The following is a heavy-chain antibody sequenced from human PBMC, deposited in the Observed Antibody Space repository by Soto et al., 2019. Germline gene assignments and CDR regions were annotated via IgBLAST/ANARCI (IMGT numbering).Heavy chain of an antibody. V-gene: IGHV4-30-4*01. CDR1: GGSISSGDYY. Sequence: SETLSLTCTVSGGSISSGDYYWSWIRQPPGKGLEWIGYIYYSGSTYYNPSFKSRITISVDTSRNQFFLTLSSMTAADTAVYYWARGWWEREGYLRDVGGKGTTVT. D-gene: IGHD1-26*01. CDR2: IYYSGST. J-gene: IGHJ6*03. CDR3: ARGWWEREGYLRDV.